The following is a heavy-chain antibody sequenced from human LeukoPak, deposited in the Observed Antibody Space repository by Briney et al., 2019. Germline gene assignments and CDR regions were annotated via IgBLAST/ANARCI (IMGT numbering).Heavy chain of an antibody. V-gene: IGHV4-61*02. CDR2: IYTTGST. CDR1: GGSISSVNY. D-gene: IGHD1-26*01. Sequence: PSETLSLTCTVSGGSISSVNYWTWIRQPAGKGLEWIGRIYTTGSTNYNPSLKSRVTISLDTSKNLFSLKLSSVTAADTAVYYCARARVGATSDYYYYYYMDVWGKGTTVTVSS. J-gene: IGHJ6*03. CDR3: ARARVGATSDYYYYYYMDV.